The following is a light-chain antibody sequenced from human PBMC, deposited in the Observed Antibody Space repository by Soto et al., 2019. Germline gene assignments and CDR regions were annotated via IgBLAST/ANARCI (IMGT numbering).Light chain of an antibody. J-gene: IGLJ3*02. CDR2: EVG. V-gene: IGLV2-14*01. CDR1: SSDVGAYNY. CDR3: SSYTSSTTQV. Sequence: QSVLTQPASVSGSPGQSITISCAGTSSDVGAYNYVSWYQQHPGKAPKLVIYEVGDRPSGVSNRFSGSKSGNTASLTISRLQAEDEADYYCSSYTSSTTQVFGGGTQLTVL.